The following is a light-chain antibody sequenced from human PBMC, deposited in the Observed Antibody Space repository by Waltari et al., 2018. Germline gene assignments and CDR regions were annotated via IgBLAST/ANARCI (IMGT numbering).Light chain of an antibody. CDR2: EGT. Sequence: SYELTQPPSVSVSPGHTARITCSGEALPNKYAYWYRQKSGQAPVLVIYEGTKRPSGIPERFAASNSGAVATLTITGAHVEDEADYYCYSTDYTGNYWVFGGGTKLTVL. J-gene: IGLJ3*02. CDR3: YSTDYTGNYWV. CDR1: ALPNKY. V-gene: IGLV3-10*01.